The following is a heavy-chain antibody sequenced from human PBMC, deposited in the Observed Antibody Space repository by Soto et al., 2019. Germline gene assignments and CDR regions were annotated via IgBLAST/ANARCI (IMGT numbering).Heavy chain of an antibody. CDR2: IYYSGST. Sequence: PSETLSLTCTVSGGSISSGGYYWSWIRQHPGKGLEWIGYIYYSGSTYYNPSLKSRVTISVDTSKNQFSLKLSSVTAADTAVYYCARDHDYTFRWFDPWGQGTLVTVSS. CDR1: GGSISSGGYY. J-gene: IGHJ5*02. CDR3: ARDHDYTFRWFDP. D-gene: IGHD4-4*01. V-gene: IGHV4-31*03.